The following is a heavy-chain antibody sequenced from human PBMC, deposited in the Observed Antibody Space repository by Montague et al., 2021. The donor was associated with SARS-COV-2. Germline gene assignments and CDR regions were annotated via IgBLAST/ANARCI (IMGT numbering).Heavy chain of an antibody. CDR2: VYYNGDT. Sequence: SESLSLTCTVSGGSTASNNWNWIRQSPGTRPEWIGYVYYNGDTKYNPTLQSRVTISIDTSANQYYLRLNSVTAADTAVYFCARGWAFDPWGQGRLVTVSS. J-gene: IGHJ3*01. D-gene: IGHD6-19*01. V-gene: IGHV4-59*08. CDR3: ARGWAFDP. CDR1: GGSTASNN.